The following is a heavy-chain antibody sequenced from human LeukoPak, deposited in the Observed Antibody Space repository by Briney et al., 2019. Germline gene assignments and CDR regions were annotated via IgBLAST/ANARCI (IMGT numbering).Heavy chain of an antibody. CDR3: ATTPRRRAYFDY. J-gene: IGHJ4*02. Sequence: KTSETLSLTCTVSGGSISSSSYYWGWIRQPPGKGLEWIGSICYSGSTYYNPSLKSRVTISVDTSKNQFSLKLSSVTAADTAVYYCATTPRRRAYFDYWGQGTLVTVSS. V-gene: IGHV4-39*01. CDR1: GGSISSSSYY. CDR2: ICYSGST.